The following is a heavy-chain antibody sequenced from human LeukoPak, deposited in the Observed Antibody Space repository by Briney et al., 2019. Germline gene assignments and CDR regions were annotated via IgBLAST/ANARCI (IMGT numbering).Heavy chain of an antibody. J-gene: IGHJ4*02. CDR3: AKCMSGTGVCLNFDS. V-gene: IGHV3-23*01. CDR2: ISGSDSGT. Sequence: GGSLRLSCAASGFTFSTYAMSWVRQPPGKGLQWVSGISGSDSGTYYTDSVKGRFTISRDNSKNTVYLEIDNLRAEDTAVYYCAKCMSGTGVCLNFDSWGQGILVTVSP. CDR1: GFTFSTYA. D-gene: IGHD2-8*02.